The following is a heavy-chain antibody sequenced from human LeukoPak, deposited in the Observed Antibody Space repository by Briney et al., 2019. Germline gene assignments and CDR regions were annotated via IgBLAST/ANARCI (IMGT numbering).Heavy chain of an antibody. J-gene: IGHJ3*02. V-gene: IGHV4-59*01. Sequence: SETLSLTCTVSGGSISSYYWSWIRQPPGKGLEWIGYIYYSGSTNYNPSLKSRVTISVDTSKNQFSLKLSSVTAADTAVYYCATGPSIAAAGTGLDDAFDIWGQGTMATVSS. CDR1: GGSISSYY. CDR2: IYYSGST. CDR3: ATGPSIAAAGTGLDDAFDI. D-gene: IGHD6-13*01.